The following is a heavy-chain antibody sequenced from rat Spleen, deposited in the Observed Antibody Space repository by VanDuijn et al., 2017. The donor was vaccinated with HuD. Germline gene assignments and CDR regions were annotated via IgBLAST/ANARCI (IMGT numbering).Heavy chain of an antibody. CDR2: IGYDGSST. Sequence: EVQLVESGGGLVQPGRSMKLSCVASGFTFSDYDMAWVRQAPTKGLEWVASIGYDGSSTYYRDSVKGRFTISRANAKSSLYLQMASLWSEDTATYYCARPTEGIAWFAYWGQGTLVTVSS. CDR3: ARPTEGIAWFAY. CDR1: GFTFSDYD. D-gene: IGHD1-11*01. J-gene: IGHJ3*01. V-gene: IGHV5-7*01.